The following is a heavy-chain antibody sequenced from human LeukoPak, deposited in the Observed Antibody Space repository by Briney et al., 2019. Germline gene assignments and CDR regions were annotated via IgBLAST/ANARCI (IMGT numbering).Heavy chain of an antibody. D-gene: IGHD2-21*02. CDR1: GFTFSSYS. V-gene: IGHV3-7*01. CDR3: TSWGDTTAEYFQR. CDR2: INPDGRDT. Sequence: GGSLRLSCAASGFTFSSYSMNWIRQAPGKGLEWVAHINPDGRDTYYVDSVKGRFTISRDNAQNSMYLQMNSLRVEDTAVYYCTSWGDTTAEYFQRWGQGTLVTVSS. J-gene: IGHJ1*01.